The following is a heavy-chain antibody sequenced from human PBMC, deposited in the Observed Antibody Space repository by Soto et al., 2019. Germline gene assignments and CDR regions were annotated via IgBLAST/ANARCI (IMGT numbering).Heavy chain of an antibody. J-gene: IGHJ2*01. CDR3: ARESHDILTGPPWVWYFDL. CDR1: GGSFSGYY. D-gene: IGHD3-9*01. Sequence: QVQLQQWGAGPLRPLETLSLTCGVSGGSFSGYYWAWIRQSPGKGLEWIGESNDRGSINYNPSQKSRVSMSVATSKNHYSLNLRSVTAADTAVYYCARESHDILTGPPWVWYFDLWGRGTLVTVSS. V-gene: IGHV4-34*01. CDR2: SNDRGSI.